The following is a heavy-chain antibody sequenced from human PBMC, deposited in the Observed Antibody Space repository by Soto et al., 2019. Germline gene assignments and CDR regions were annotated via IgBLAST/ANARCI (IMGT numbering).Heavy chain of an antibody. D-gene: IGHD2-21*02. V-gene: IGHV4-34*01. Sequence: SESLSLTCAVYGGCLSGHYWSWIRQPPGKGLEWIGETHHSGSTAYNPSLKSRVTISVDTSRNQFSLKLNSVTAADTAVYYCARTTAAIHLNYWSQGTLVTVSS. CDR1: GGCLSGHY. CDR2: THHSGST. J-gene: IGHJ4*02. CDR3: ARTTAAIHLNY.